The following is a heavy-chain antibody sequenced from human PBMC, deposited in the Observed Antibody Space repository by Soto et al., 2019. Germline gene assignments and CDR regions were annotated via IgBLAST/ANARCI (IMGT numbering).Heavy chain of an antibody. CDR2: IFPGDSDT. Sequence: GESLKISCKGFGYTFANDWIAWVRQMPGKGLEWMGMIFPGDSDTRYSPSFQGQVTISADKSINTAYLQWSSLKASDTAIYYCARRFAAHPYFDFWGQGALVTVS. CDR1: GYTFANDW. J-gene: IGHJ4*02. D-gene: IGHD6-6*01. V-gene: IGHV5-51*01. CDR3: ARRFAAHPYFDF.